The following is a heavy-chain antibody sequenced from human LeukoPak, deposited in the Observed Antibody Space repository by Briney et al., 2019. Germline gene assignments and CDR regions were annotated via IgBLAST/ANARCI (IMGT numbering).Heavy chain of an antibody. CDR2: FDPEDGET. V-gene: IGHV1-24*01. CDR1: GYTLTELS. Sequence: ASVKVSCKVSGYTLTELSMHWVRQAPGKRLEWRGGFDPEDGETIYAQKFQGRVTMTEDTSTDTAYMELSSLRSEDTAVYYCATPQEPATIEGSFDYWGQGTLVTVSS. J-gene: IGHJ4*02. CDR3: ATPQEPATIEGSFDY. D-gene: IGHD5-24*01.